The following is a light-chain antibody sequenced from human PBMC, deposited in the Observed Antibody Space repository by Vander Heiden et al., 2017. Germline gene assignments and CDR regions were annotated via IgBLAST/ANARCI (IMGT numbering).Light chain of an antibody. CDR2: AAS. CDR1: QSISSY. CDR3: QQSYSTPYT. Sequence: DIQLTQPPSSLSASVGDRVTITCRASQSISSYLNWYQQKPGKAPKLLIYAASSLQSGVPSRFSGSGSGTDFTLTISSLQPEDFATYYCQQSYSTPYTFGQGIKLEIK. V-gene: IGKV1-39*01. J-gene: IGKJ2*01.